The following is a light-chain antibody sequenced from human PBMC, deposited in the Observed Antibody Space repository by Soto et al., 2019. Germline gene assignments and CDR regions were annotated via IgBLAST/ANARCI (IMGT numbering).Light chain of an antibody. Sequence: QSALTQPRSVSGSPGQSVTISCTGPSSDVDDYNSVSWYQQHPDKAPKFIIYDVSKRPSGVPDRFSGSKSGKTASLTISGLQAEDEGDYYCCSYAGSYTYVFGGGTKGTVL. CDR2: DVS. J-gene: IGLJ1*01. CDR3: CSYAGSYTYV. V-gene: IGLV2-11*01. CDR1: SSDVDDYNS.